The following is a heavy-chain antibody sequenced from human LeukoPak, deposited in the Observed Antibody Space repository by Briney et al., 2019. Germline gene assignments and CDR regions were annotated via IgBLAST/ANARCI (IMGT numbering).Heavy chain of an antibody. CDR3: ARDRNTVTTSSYFDY. D-gene: IGHD4-17*01. Sequence: GGSLRPSCAASGFSFSSYGMHWVRQAPGKGLEWVAVISYDGRNKYYADSVKGRFTISRDTSKNTLYLQVNSLRAEDTAVYSCARDRNTVTTSSYFDYWGQGTLVTVSS. CDR1: GFSFSSYG. V-gene: IGHV3-30*03. CDR2: ISYDGRNK. J-gene: IGHJ4*02.